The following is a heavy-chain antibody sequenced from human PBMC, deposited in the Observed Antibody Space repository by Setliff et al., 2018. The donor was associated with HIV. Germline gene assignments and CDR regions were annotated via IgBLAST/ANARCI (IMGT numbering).Heavy chain of an antibody. D-gene: IGHD7-27*01. Sequence: SGPTLVNPTQTLTLTCIFSGFSLTPRGASVGWIRQPPGRALEWLALIYWNGDERYSASLQGRLRIAKDTSRNQVVLTLTNMSPDDTATYFCAHGRTGIAPPDFDYWVPETLLVTVSS. CDR3: AHGRTGIAPPDFDY. V-gene: IGHV2-5*01. J-gene: IGHJ4*03. CDR1: GFSLTPRGAS. CDR2: IYWNGDE.